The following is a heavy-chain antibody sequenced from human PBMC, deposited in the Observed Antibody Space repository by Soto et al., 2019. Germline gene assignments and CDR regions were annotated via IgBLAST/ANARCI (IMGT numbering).Heavy chain of an antibody. D-gene: IGHD3-10*01. V-gene: IGHV1-8*01. J-gene: IGHJ5*02. CDR3: ARRRFSHGGFDP. Sequence: QVQLVQSGAEVKKPGASVKVSCKASGYTFTSYDINWVRQATGQGLEWMGWMNPKSGNTGYAQKFQGRVTMTRNTSISPAYIELSSLRSEDTAVYYCARRRFSHGGFDPWGQGTLVTVSS. CDR2: MNPKSGNT. CDR1: GYTFTSYD.